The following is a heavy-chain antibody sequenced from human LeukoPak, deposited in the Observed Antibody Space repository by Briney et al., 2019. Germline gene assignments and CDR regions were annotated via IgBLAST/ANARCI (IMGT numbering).Heavy chain of an antibody. J-gene: IGHJ4*02. CDR2: ISGSGGNT. CDR1: GFTFSGYA. Sequence: PGGSLRLSCAASGFTFSGYAMSWVRQAPGKGLEWVSGISGSGGNTYYTDSVKGRFTISRDNAKNSLYLQMNSLRAEDTAVYYCASLGGYFDYWGQGTLVTVSS. D-gene: IGHD3-16*01. V-gene: IGHV3-23*01. CDR3: ASLGGYFDY.